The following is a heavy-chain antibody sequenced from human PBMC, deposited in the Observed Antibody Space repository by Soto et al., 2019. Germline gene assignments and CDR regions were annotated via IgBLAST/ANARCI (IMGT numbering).Heavy chain of an antibody. CDR3: ARRVQANSAVVQGNWLDP. CDR1: GGSISSSNW. CDR2: IYHSGST. D-gene: IGHD5-18*01. J-gene: IGHJ5*02. V-gene: IGHV4-4*02. Sequence: SETLSLTCAVSGGSISSSNWRSWVRQAPRKGLEWIGEIYHSGSTNYNPSLKSRVTISVDTSKNQFSLKLTSLTAADTAVYYCARRVQANSAVVQGNWLDPWGQGTLVTVSS.